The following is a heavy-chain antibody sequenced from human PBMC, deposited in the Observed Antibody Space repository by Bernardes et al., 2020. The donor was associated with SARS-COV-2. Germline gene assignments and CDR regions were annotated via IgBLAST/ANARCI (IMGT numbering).Heavy chain of an antibody. CDR3: AKDRKYYDFWSGYFLSDDTYYYYYGMDV. Sequence: GGSLRLSCAASGFTFSSYGMHWVRQAPVKGLEWVAVISYDGSNKYYADSVKGRFTISRDNSKNTLYLQMNSLRAEDTAVYYCAKDRKYYDFWSGYFLSDDTYYYYYGMDVWGQGTTVTVSS. CDR2: ISYDGSNK. V-gene: IGHV3-30*18. D-gene: IGHD3-3*01. J-gene: IGHJ6*02. CDR1: GFTFSSYG.